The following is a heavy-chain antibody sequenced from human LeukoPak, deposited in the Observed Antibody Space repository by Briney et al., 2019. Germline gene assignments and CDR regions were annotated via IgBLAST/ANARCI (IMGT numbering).Heavy chain of an antibody. D-gene: IGHD2-2*01. CDR3: ASGYCSTTSCPHY. V-gene: IGHV4-59*01. CDR2: IYYSGST. J-gene: IGHJ4*02. Sequence: PSETLSLTCTVSGGAITNYCWNWIRQPPGKGLEWIGHIYYSGSTYYNPSLKSRVTISVDTSKNQFSLKLSSVTAADTAVYYCASGYCSTTSCPHYWGQGTLVTVSS. CDR1: GGAITNYC.